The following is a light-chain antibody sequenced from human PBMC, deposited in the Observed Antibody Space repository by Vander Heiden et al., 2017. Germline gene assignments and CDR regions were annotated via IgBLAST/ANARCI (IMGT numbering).Light chain of an antibody. V-gene: IGKV3-15*01. Sequence: EIVMTQSPATLSVSPGERATLSGRASQSVSSNLAWYQQKPGQAPRLLIYGASTRATGIPARFSGGGSGTEFTLTISSLQSEDFAVYYCQQYNNWPPWTFGQGTKVEIK. CDR1: QSVSSN. J-gene: IGKJ1*01. CDR2: GAS. CDR3: QQYNNWPPWT.